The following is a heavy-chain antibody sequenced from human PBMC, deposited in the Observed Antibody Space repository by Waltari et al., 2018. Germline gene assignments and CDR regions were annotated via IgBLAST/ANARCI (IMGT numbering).Heavy chain of an antibody. CDR2: IIPISCTA. CDR3: ASDYGSGIRGAKGGQPYGMDV. Sequence: QVQLVQSGAEVKKPGSSVKVSCKASGGTFSSYAISWVRQAPGQGLEWMGGIIPISCTANYAQKFQGRVTITADESTSTAYMELSSLRSEDTAVYYCASDYGSGIRGAKGGQPYGMDVWGQGTTVTVSS. CDR1: GGTFSSYA. D-gene: IGHD3-10*01. V-gene: IGHV1-69*13. J-gene: IGHJ6*02.